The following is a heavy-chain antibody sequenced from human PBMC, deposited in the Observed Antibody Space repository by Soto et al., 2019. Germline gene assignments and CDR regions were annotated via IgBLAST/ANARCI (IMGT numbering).Heavy chain of an antibody. CDR3: AHTKIVVVPAATHNFDY. CDR1: GFSLNTSGMG. Sequence: GPTLVNPTQTLTLTCTFSGFSLNTSGMGVGWIRQPPGKALEWLALIYWNDDKRYRPSLNSRLTIAKDTSKSQVVLTVTNVDPVDTATYYCAHTKIVVVPAATHNFDYWGQGILVTVSS. D-gene: IGHD2-2*01. V-gene: IGHV2-5*01. CDR2: IYWNDDK. J-gene: IGHJ4*01.